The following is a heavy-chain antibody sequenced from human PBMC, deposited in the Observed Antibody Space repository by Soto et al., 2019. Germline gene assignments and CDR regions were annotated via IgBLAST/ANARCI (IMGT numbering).Heavy chain of an antibody. D-gene: IGHD3-3*01. CDR2: INPATGAA. J-gene: IGHJ3*02. CDR3: ARGGGVGVAGSAAFDM. V-gene: IGHV1-2*02. CDR1: GYPVTAYY. Sequence: QLHLVQSGAVVKKPGASVTVSCSASGYPVTAYYMHWVRQAPGRGLEWMGGINPATGAAKYTQTCQGRVTRTRDTSTSTVFMELSGLTSEATAVFYWARGGGVGVAGSAAFDMWGQGTLVTVSS.